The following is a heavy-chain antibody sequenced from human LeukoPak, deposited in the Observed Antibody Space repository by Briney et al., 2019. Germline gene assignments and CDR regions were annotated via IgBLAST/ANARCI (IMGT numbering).Heavy chain of an antibody. D-gene: IGHD3-3*02. CDR1: GFTFSTYA. V-gene: IGHV3-23*01. Sequence: PGGSLRLSCAPSGFTFSTYAMGWVRQAPGKGLEWVSAITGSGSIPYYAGSVKGRFTISRDKSKNTLYLQMNGLRAEDTAVYYCARDLGQTFLAQLHYWGQETLFTVSS. CDR3: ARDLGQTFLAQLHY. CDR2: ITGSGSIP. J-gene: IGHJ4*02.